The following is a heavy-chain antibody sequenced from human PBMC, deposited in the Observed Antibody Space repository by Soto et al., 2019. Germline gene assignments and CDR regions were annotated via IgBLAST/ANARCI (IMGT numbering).Heavy chain of an antibody. CDR3: AIDHIYCSSTSCYKGGVSF. D-gene: IGHD2-2*02. CDR2: IIPILGIA. CDR1: GGTFSSYT. J-gene: IGHJ4*02. V-gene: IGHV1-69*02. Sequence: QVQLVQSGAEVKKPGSSVKVSCKASGGTFSSYTISWVRQAPGQGLECMGRIIPILGIANYAQKFQGRVTITADKSTSTAYMELSSLRSEYTAVYYCAIDHIYCSSTSCYKGGVSFWGQGTLVTVSS.